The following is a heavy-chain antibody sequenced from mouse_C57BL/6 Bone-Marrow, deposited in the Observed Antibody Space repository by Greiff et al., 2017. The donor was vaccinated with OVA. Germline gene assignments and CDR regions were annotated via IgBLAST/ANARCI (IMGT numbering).Heavy chain of an antibody. CDR2: IWGDGST. CDR1: GFSLTSYG. Sequence: VKLMESGPGLVAPSQSLSITCTVSGFSLTSYGVSWVRQPPGKGLEWLGVIWGDGSTNYHSALISRLSISKDNSKSQVNLKLNSLQTDDTATYYCTLKEDDSYGSSPAMDYWGQGTSVTVSS. J-gene: IGHJ4*01. D-gene: IGHD1-1*01. CDR3: TLKEDDSYGSSPAMDY. V-gene: IGHV2-3*01.